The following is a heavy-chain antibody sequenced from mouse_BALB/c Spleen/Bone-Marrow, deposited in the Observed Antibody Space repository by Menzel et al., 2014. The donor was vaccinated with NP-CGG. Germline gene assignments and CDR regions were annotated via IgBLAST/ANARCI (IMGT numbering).Heavy chain of an antibody. Sequence: EVQRVESGGGLVEPGGSLKLSCAASGFTFSSYAMSWVRQSPEKRLEWVAEISSGGSYTYYPDTVTGRFTISRDNAKSTLYLEMSSLRSEDTAMYYCARDGNWYFDVWGAGTTVTVSS. J-gene: IGHJ1*01. CDR2: ISSGGSYT. CDR3: ARDGNWYFDV. CDR1: GFTFSSYA. D-gene: IGHD1-1*02. V-gene: IGHV5-9-4*01.